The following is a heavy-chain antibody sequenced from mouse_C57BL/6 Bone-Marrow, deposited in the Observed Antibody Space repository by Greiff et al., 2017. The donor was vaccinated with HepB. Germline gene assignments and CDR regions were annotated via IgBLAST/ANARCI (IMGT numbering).Heavy chain of an antibody. CDR1: GFTFSDYG. CDR2: ISSGSSTI. V-gene: IGHV5-17*01. J-gene: IGHJ1*03. Sequence: EVKLMESGGGLVKPGGSLKLSCAASGFTFSDYGMHWVRQAPEKGLEWVAYISSGSSTIYYADTVKGRFTISRDNAKNTLFLQMTSLRSEDTAMYYGARPAYGSSYWYFDVWGTGTTVTVAS. CDR3: ARPAYGSSYWYFDV. D-gene: IGHD1-1*01.